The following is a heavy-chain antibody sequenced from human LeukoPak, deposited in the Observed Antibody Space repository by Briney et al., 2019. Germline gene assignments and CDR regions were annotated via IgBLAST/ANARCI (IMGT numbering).Heavy chain of an antibody. Sequence: GGSLRLSCAASGFTFSSYSMNWVRQAPGKGLEWVSFISTSSSYIHNADSVKGRFTISRDNAEDSLYPQMNSLRAEDTAVYYCARAAIAAARIYYYMDVWGKGTTATVSS. CDR2: ISTSSSYI. CDR3: ARAAIAAARIYYYMDV. CDR1: GFTFSSYS. D-gene: IGHD6-13*01. J-gene: IGHJ6*03. V-gene: IGHV3-21*01.